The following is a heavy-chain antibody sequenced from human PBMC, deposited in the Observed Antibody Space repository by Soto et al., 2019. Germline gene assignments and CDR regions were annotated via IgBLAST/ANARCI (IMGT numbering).Heavy chain of an antibody. D-gene: IGHD6-19*01. CDR1: GFIFSSYS. Sequence: QVQLVESGGGVVQPGRSLRLSCAASGFIFSSYSMHWVRQAPGKGQEWVAVISYDGSNKYYADSVKGRFTISRDNSKNTLYLQMNSLRAADTAVYYCARGAGIVVAGTSFDYWGQGTLVTVSS. V-gene: IGHV3-30-3*01. CDR2: ISYDGSNK. J-gene: IGHJ4*02. CDR3: ARGAGIVVAGTSFDY.